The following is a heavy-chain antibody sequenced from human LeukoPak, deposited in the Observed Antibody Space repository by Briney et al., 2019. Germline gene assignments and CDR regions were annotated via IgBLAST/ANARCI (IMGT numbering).Heavy chain of an antibody. V-gene: IGHV4-34*01. J-gene: IGHJ4*02. CDR2: INHSGST. CDR1: GVSFSGYY. D-gene: IGHD3-22*01. Sequence: SETLSLTCAVYGVSFSGYYWSWIRQPPGKGLEWIGEINHSGSTDYNPSLKSRVTISVDTSKNQFSLKLSSVTAADTAVYYCARLDPSYYYDSSGYYRYWGQGTLVTVSS. CDR3: ARLDPSYYYDSSGYYRY.